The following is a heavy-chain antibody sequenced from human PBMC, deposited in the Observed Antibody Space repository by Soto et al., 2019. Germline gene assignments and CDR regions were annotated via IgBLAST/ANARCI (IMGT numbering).Heavy chain of an antibody. CDR1: GFSLSTSGVG. CDR2: IYWDDDK. J-gene: IGHJ4*02. CDR3: AHSRVLMTTVTTYFDY. Sequence: QITLKESGPTLVKPTQTLTLTCTFSGFSLSTSGVGVGWIRQPPGKALEWLALIYWDDDKRYSPSLKSRLTITKDTSKNQVVLTMTNMDPVDTATYYCAHSRVLMTTVTTYFDYWGQGTLVTVSS. D-gene: IGHD4-17*01. V-gene: IGHV2-5*02.